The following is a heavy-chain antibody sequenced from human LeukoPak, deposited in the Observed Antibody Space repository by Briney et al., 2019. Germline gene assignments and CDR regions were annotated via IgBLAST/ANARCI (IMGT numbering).Heavy chain of an antibody. CDR3: ARSGSVGATHDY. CDR2: ISAYNGNT. J-gene: IGHJ4*02. Sequence: ASVKVSCKASGGTFSSYAISWVRQAPGQGLEWTGWISAYNGNTNYAQKVQGRVTMTTDTSTSTAYMELRSLRSDDTAVYYCARSGSVGATHDYWGQGTLVTVSS. CDR1: GGTFSSYA. D-gene: IGHD1-26*01. V-gene: IGHV1-18*01.